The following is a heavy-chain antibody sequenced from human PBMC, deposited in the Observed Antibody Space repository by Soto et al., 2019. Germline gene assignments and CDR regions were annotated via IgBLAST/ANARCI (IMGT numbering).Heavy chain of an antibody. CDR2: IYYSGST. CDR1: GCSISSGGYY. V-gene: IGHV4-31*03. D-gene: IGHD2-15*01. Sequence: PSETLSLPCPVSGCSISSGGYYWSWIRQHPGKGLEWIGYIYYSGSTYYNPSLKSRVTISVDTSKNQFSLKLSSVTAADTAVYYCARDHCSGGSCYFDYWGQGTLVNVSS. J-gene: IGHJ4*02. CDR3: ARDHCSGGSCYFDY.